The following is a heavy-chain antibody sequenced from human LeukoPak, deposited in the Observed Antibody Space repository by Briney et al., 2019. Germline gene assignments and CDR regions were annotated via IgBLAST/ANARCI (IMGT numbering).Heavy chain of an antibody. D-gene: IGHD3-10*01. CDR1: GDSISSYSGTYS. CDR2: ISISGLT. CDR3: ARVHYGSGSYYYLGVDWFDP. V-gene: IGHV4-61*02. Sequence: SETLSPTCTVSGDSISSYSGTYSWNWIRQPAGKGLEWIGRISISGLTKYNPPLKSRVTMSVDTSKNQFSLKLSSVTAADTAVYYCARVHYGSGSYYYLGVDWFDPWGQGTLVTVSS. J-gene: IGHJ5*02.